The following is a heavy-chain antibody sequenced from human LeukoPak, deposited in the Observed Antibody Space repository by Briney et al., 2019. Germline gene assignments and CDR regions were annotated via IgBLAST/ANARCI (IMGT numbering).Heavy chain of an antibody. CDR1: GFTFSDYG. Sequence: GGSLRLSCAASGFTFSDYGMHWVRQAPGKGLEWVAFIRYDASNKYYGDSVKGRFTVSRDNVKNTLYLQMKSLRTEDTAVYYGAKDFSSSSLGSWYFDLWGRGALVTVYS. CDR2: IRYDASNK. V-gene: IGHV3-30*02. J-gene: IGHJ2*01. D-gene: IGHD6-13*01. CDR3: AKDFSSSSLGSWYFDL.